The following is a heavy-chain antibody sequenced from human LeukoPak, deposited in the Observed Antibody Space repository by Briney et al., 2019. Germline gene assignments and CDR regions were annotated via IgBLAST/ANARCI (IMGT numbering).Heavy chain of an antibody. D-gene: IGHD6-19*01. CDR3: AKTRGAVAGTSDC. J-gene: IGHJ4*02. CDR1: GFTFSSYA. CDR2: ISGSGYST. V-gene: IGHV3-23*01. Sequence: PGGSLRLSCAASGFTFSSYAMNWVRQPPGKGLEWVSAISGSGYSTYYADSVKGRFTISRDNSKNTLYLQMTSLSAEDTAVYYCAKTRGAVAGTSDCRGQGTLVTVSS.